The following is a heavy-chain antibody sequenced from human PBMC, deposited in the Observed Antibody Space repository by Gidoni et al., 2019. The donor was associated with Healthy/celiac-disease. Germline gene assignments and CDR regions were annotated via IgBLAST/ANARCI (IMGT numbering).Heavy chain of an antibody. V-gene: IGHV4-39*01. CDR2: IYFSGRT. Sequence: QLQLQESGPGLVKPSETLSLTCTVSGGSISSSSYYWGWIRQPPGKGLAWIGMIYFSGRTYYNPSLKSRVTISVDTSKNQFSLKLSSVTAADTAVYYCARHRGVIRTSVGRIFGVVTSEPFDYWGQGTLVTVSS. CDR3: ARHRGVIRTSVGRIFGVVTSEPFDY. J-gene: IGHJ4*02. CDR1: GGSISSSSYY. D-gene: IGHD3-3*01.